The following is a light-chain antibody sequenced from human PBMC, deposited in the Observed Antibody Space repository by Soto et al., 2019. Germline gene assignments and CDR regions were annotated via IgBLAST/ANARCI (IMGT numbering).Light chain of an antibody. Sequence: DVQMTQSPSSLSASVGDRATITCRASRSINNYLHWFQQQPGKAPNLLIYAASTLQGGVPSRFTGSGSGTAFTLTISSLHPEDFATYFCQQSYDTPRTFGQGTKVDI. V-gene: IGKV1-39*01. J-gene: IGKJ1*01. CDR2: AAS. CDR1: RSINNY. CDR3: QQSYDTPRT.